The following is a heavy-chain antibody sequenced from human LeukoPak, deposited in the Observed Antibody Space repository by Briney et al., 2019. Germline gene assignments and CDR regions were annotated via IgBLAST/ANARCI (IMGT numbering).Heavy chain of an antibody. Sequence: ASVKVSCKASGYTFTSYAIQWVRQAPGQRREWMGWINAGNGKTKYSQELQGRVTITRDTSATTGYMELSSLRSEDTAVYYCARARWTSTVTTYYLDYWGQGTLVTVSS. D-gene: IGHD4-17*01. V-gene: IGHV1-3*01. CDR2: INAGNGKT. CDR3: ARARWTSTVTTYYLDY. CDR1: GYTFTSYA. J-gene: IGHJ4*02.